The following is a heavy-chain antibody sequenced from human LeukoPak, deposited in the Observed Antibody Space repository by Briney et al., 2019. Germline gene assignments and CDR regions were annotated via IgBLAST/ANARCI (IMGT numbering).Heavy chain of an antibody. V-gene: IGHV3-48*03. J-gene: IGHJ5*02. CDR1: GFTFSSYE. D-gene: IGHD3-22*01. CDR2: ISSSGSTI. Sequence: PGGSLRLSCAASGFTFSSYEMNWVRQAPGKGLEWVSYISSSGSTIYYADSVKGRFTISRDNAKNSLYLQMNSLRAEDTAVYYCAREEGYDSSGYGCFDPWGQGTLVTVSS. CDR3: AREEGYDSSGYGCFDP.